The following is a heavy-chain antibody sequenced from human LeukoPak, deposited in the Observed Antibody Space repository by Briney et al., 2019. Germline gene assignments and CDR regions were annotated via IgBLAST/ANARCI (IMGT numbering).Heavy chain of an antibody. Sequence: PSQTLSLTCTVSGGSISSGDYYWSWIPQPPGKGLEWIGYIYYSGSTYYNPSLKSRVTISVDTSKNQFSLKLSSVTAADTAVYYCVGNYEPYYYYYGMDVWGQGTTVTVSS. V-gene: IGHV4-30-4*01. CDR2: IYYSGST. CDR1: GGSISSGDYY. CDR3: VGNYEPYYYYYGMDV. D-gene: IGHD4-11*01. J-gene: IGHJ6*02.